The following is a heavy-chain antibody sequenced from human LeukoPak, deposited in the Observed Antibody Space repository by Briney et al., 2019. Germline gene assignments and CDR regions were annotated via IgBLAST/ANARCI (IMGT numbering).Heavy chain of an antibody. CDR1: GGSISSYY. J-gene: IGHJ4*02. CDR2: MYGSGSI. Sequence: PSETLSLTCTVSGGSISSYYWSWIRQPAGKGLEWIGRMYGSGSINYNPSLKSRATMSVDTSKNQFSLKLSSVTAADTAIYYCARDSIGISAVGTNWGQGTLVTVSS. D-gene: IGHD6-13*01. CDR3: ARDSIGISAVGTN. V-gene: IGHV4-4*07.